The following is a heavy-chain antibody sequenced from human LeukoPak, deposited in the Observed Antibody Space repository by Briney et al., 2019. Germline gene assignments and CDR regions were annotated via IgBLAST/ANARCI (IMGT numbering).Heavy chain of an antibody. V-gene: IGHV3-74*01. J-gene: IGHJ4*02. CDR3: ARLDLYGDYFDY. D-gene: IGHD4-17*01. CDR1: GFTFTTYW. CDR2: IKGDGSSI. Sequence: PGGSLRLSCAASGFTFTTYWMYWVCQAPGKGLVWVSRIKGDGSSILYADSVKGRFTISRDNTKNTLYLQMNSLRAEDTAVYYCARLDLYGDYFDYWGQGTLVTVSS.